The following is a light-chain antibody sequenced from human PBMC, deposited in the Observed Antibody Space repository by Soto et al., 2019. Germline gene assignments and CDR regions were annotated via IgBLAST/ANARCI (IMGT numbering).Light chain of an antibody. J-gene: IGKJ1*01. Sequence: DIQMTQSPSSLSASVGDRVTITCRARQGISNYLAWYQQKPGKVPKLLIYAAFTLQSGVPSRFSGSRSGTDFTITISSLQPEDVATYYCQNYNSAPGTFGQGTTVEI. CDR3: QNYNSAPGT. CDR2: AAF. V-gene: IGKV1-27*01. CDR1: QGISNY.